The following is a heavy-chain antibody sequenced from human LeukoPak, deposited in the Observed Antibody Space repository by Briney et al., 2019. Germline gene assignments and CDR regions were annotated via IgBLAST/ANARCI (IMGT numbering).Heavy chain of an antibody. Sequence: PSETLSLTCTVSGGSFSSGSYYWNGIRLPPGKGLEWIGYIYYSGSTNYKSSLKSRVTISVDTSKNQFSLKLSSVTAADTAVYYCARSPFMFRGAYNWFDPWGQGTLVTVSS. CDR1: GGSFSSGSYY. V-gene: IGHV4-61*01. J-gene: IGHJ5*02. D-gene: IGHD3-10*01. CDR2: IYYSGST. CDR3: ARSPFMFRGAYNWFDP.